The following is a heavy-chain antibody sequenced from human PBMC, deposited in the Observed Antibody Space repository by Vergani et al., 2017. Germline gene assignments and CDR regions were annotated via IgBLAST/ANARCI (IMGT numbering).Heavy chain of an antibody. CDR3: ARDYCSSTSCYFVRY. V-gene: IGHV1-69*17. D-gene: IGHD2-2*01. CDR2: IIPIFGIA. J-gene: IGHJ4*02. Sequence: QVQLVQSGAEVKKPGSSVKVSCKASGGTFSSYAISWVRQAPGQGLEWMGGIIPIFGIANYAQKFQGRVTITADKSTSTAYMELSRLRSDDTAVYYCARDYCSSTSCYFVRYWGQGTLVTVSS. CDR1: GGTFSSYA.